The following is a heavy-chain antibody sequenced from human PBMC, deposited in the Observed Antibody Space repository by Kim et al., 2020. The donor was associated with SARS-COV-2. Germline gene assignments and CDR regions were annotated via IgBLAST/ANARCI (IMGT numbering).Heavy chain of an antibody. CDR1: GGSFSGYY. J-gene: IGHJ4*02. CDR3: ARERITMIVAVSF. Sequence: SETLSLTCAVYGGSFSGYYWSWIRQPPGKGLEWIGEINHSGSTNYNPSLKSRVTISVDTSKNQFSLKLSSVTAADTAVYYCARERITMIVAVSFWGQGTLVTVSS. D-gene: IGHD3-22*01. V-gene: IGHV4-34*01. CDR2: INHSGST.